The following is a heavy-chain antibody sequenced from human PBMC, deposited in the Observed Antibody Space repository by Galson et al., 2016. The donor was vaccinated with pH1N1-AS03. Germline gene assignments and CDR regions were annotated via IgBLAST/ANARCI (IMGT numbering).Heavy chain of an antibody. J-gene: IGHJ3*01. Sequence: SLRLSCAVSGFTFSTYAMHWVRQAPGKGLDWVAVISYDGSNKYYEDSVEGRFTISRDSSKNTLYLQMNSLRPEDTAMYYCARDYIVGATRGAGTFDVWGHGTMVTVSS. CDR3: ARDYIVGATRGAGTFDV. D-gene: IGHD1-26*01. CDR2: ISYDGSNK. CDR1: GFTFSTYA. V-gene: IGHV3-30-3*01.